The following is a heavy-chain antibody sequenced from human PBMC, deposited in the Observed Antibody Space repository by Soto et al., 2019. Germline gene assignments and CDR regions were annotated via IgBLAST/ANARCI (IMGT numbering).Heavy chain of an antibody. D-gene: IGHD3-22*01. CDR3: GASSAQLGGYEYFQH. CDR2: IIPIFGTA. CDR1: GGTFSSYA. Sequence: QVQLVQSGAEVKKPGSSVKVSCKASGGTFSSYAISWVRQAPGQGLEWMGGIIPIFGTANYAQKFQGRVTITADKSTSTAYMELSSLRSEDTAVYYCGASSAQLGGYEYFQHWGQSTLVTVSS. V-gene: IGHV1-69*06. J-gene: IGHJ1*01.